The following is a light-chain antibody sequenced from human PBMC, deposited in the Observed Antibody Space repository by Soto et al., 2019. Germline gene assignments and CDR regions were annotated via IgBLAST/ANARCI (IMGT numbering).Light chain of an antibody. V-gene: IGKV2-30*01. J-gene: IGKJ3*01. Sequence: DVVMTQSPLSLPVTLGQPASISCRSSQSLVYSDGNTYLNWFQQRPGQSPRRLIYKVSNRDSGVPDRFSGSGSGTDFTLKISRVEAEDVGVYYCMQGTHPLPFTFGPGTKVDIK. CDR3: MQGTHPLPFT. CDR1: QSLVYSDGNTY. CDR2: KVS.